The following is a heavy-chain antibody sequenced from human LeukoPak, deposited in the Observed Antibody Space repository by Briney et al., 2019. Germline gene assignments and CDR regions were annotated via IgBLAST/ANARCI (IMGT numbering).Heavy chain of an antibody. D-gene: IGHD2-2*01. CDR2: ISAYNGNT. J-gene: IGHJ4*02. CDR1: GFTFSSYG. V-gene: IGHV1-18*01. Sequence: GGSPRLSCAASGFTFSSYGMSWVRQAPGQGLEWMGWISAYNGNTNYAQKLQGRVTMTTDTSTSTAYMELRSLRSDDTAVYYCARYGRSTPLDYWGQGTLVTVSS. CDR3: ARYGRSTPLDY.